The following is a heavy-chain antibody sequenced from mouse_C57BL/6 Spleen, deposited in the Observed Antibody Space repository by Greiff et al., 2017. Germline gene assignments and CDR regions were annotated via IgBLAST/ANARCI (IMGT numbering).Heavy chain of an antibody. CDR3: TKTVYYYGSSYLHYYAMDY. Sequence: VQLQQSGAELVRPGASVTLSCKASGYTFTDYEMHWVKQTPVHGLEWIGAIDPETGGTAYNQKFKGKAILTADKSSSTAYMELRSLTSANSAVYYCTKTVYYYGSSYLHYYAMDYWGQGTSVTVSS. D-gene: IGHD1-1*01. CDR2: IDPETGGT. J-gene: IGHJ4*01. CDR1: GYTFTDYE. V-gene: IGHV1-15*01.